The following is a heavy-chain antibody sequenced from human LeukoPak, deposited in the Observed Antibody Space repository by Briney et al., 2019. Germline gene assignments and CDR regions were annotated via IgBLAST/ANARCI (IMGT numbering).Heavy chain of an antibody. V-gene: IGHV6-1*01. Sequence: SQTLSLTCALSGDSVSSNSVAWNWLSQSPSRGLEWLGRTYYRSRWYNDYAVAVKTLISITPNTTNNLYSLQLNPGTPAVTAVYYCARRAQWSPVLSYMDVWGKGTTVTVSS. CDR2: TYYRSRWYN. J-gene: IGHJ6*03. CDR3: ARRAQWSPVLSYMDV. D-gene: IGHD2-15*01. CDR1: GDSVSSNSVA.